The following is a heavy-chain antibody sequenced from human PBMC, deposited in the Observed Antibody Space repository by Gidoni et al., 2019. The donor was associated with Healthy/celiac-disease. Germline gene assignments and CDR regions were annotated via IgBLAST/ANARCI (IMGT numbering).Heavy chain of an antibody. CDR1: GYTFASYG. V-gene: IGHV1-18*01. D-gene: IGHD6-13*01. CDR2: ISAYTGNT. CDR3: AIASPSAAHDAFDI. J-gene: IGHJ3*02. Sequence: HVQLVQSGAEVKKPGASVKVSCKASGYTFASYGISGVRQAPGQGLECMGWISAYTGNTNYAQKLQGRVTMTTDTSTSTAYMELRSLRSDDTAVYYCAIASPSAAHDAFDIWGQGTMVTVSS.